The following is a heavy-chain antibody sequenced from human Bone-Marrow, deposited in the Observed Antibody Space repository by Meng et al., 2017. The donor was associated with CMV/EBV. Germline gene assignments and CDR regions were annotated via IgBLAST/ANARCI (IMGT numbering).Heavy chain of an antibody. Sequence: ASVKVSCKASGYTFTSYGISWVRQAPGQGLEWMGWISAYNGNTNYAQKLQGRVTMTRDTSISTAYMELSRLRSDDTAVYYCARVALDYDFWSGYYPYYYYGMDVWGQGTTVTVSS. CDR1: GYTFTSYG. CDR2: ISAYNGNT. J-gene: IGHJ6*02. V-gene: IGHV1-18*01. CDR3: ARVALDYDFWSGYYPYYYYGMDV. D-gene: IGHD3-3*01.